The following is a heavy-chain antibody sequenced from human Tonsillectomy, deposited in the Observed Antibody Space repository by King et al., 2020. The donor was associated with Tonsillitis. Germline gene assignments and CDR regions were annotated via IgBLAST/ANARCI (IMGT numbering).Heavy chain of an antibody. Sequence: QLQESGPGLVKPSETLSLTCTVSIGSISSASYYWGWIRLPPGMRLEWVGSVYYSGRTSFNPSLKSRVTISVDTSKNQFSLKLSSGTAADTAVYYCARIQWLANYYYYYMDVWGKGTTVTVSS. V-gene: IGHV4-39*01. CDR1: IGSISSASYY. D-gene: IGHD6-19*01. CDR2: VYYSGRT. J-gene: IGHJ6*03. CDR3: ARIQWLANYYYYYMDV.